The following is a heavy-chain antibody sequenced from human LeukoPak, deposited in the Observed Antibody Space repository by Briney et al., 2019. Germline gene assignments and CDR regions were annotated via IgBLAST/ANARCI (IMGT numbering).Heavy chain of an antibody. V-gene: IGHV3-30-3*01. Sequence: GRSLRLSCAASGFTFSSYAMHWVRQAPGKGLEWVAVISYDGSNKYYADSVKGRFTISRDNSKNTLYLQVNSLRAEDTAVYYCARSLPYYDFWSGYLPYWGQGTLVTVSS. D-gene: IGHD3-3*01. CDR1: GFTFSSYA. CDR2: ISYDGSNK. CDR3: ARSLPYYDFWSGYLPY. J-gene: IGHJ4*02.